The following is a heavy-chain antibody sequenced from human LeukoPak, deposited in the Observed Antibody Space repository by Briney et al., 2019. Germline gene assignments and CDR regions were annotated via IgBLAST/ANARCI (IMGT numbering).Heavy chain of an antibody. Sequence: PSETLSLTCTVSGYSISSGYYWGWIRQPPGKGLEWIGSIYHSGSTYYNPSLKSRVTISVDTSKNQFSLKLSSVTAADTAVYYCARDVYYGDPFYYFDYWAQGTLVTVSS. J-gene: IGHJ4*02. CDR3: ARDVYYGDPFYYFDY. CDR1: GYSISSGYY. D-gene: IGHD4-17*01. V-gene: IGHV4-38-2*02. CDR2: IYHSGST.